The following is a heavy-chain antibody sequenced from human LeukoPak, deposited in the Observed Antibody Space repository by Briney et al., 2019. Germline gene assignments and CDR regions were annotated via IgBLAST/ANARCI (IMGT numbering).Heavy chain of an antibody. CDR2: INPSGGST. CDR3: AREVQLVWGYYYYYMDV. D-gene: IGHD6-6*01. J-gene: IGHJ6*03. V-gene: IGHV1-46*01. Sequence: ASVKVSCKASGYTFTSYYMHWVRQAPGQGLEWMGIINPSGGSTSYAQKFQGRVTMTRDMSTSTVYMELRSLRSDDTAVYYCAREVQLVWGYYYYYMDVWGKGTTVTVSS. CDR1: GYTFTSYY.